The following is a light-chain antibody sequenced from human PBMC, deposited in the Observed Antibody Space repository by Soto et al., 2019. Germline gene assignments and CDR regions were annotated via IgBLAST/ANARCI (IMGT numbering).Light chain of an antibody. CDR2: WAS. CDR1: QNVLYSSNNKNY. Sequence: DIVMTQSPDSLAVSLGERATINCKSSQNVLYSSNNKNYLAWYQQKPGQFPKMLIYWASTRESGVPDRFSGSGSGTDFTLTISSLQAEDVAVYYCQQYYSSPYTFGQGTKLEIK. V-gene: IGKV4-1*01. CDR3: QQYYSSPYT. J-gene: IGKJ2*01.